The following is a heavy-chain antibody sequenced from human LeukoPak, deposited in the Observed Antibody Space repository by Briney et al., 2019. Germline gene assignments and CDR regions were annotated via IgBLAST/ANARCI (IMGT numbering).Heavy chain of an antibody. J-gene: IGHJ4*02. CDR2: ISAYNGNT. CDR1: GYTFTSYG. CDR3: AIDLDRGYNYGYSFDY. Sequence: ASVTVSFKASGYTFTSYGISGVRQAPGQGREGMGLISAYNGNTNYAQELQGRVTMTTDTSTSTAYMELRSLRSDDTAVYYCAIDLDRGYNYGYSFDYWGQGTLVTVSS. V-gene: IGHV1-18*04. D-gene: IGHD5-18*01.